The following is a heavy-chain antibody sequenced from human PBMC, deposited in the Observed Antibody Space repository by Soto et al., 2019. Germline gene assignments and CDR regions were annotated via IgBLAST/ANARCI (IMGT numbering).Heavy chain of an antibody. CDR2: ISGSGGST. CDR3: AKPPHDILTGYYRGGMDV. J-gene: IGHJ6*02. V-gene: IGHV3-23*01. D-gene: IGHD3-9*01. Sequence: PGGSLRLSCAASGFTFSSYAMSWVRQAPGKGLEWVSAISGSGGSTYYADSVEGRFTISRDNSKNTLYLQMNSLRAEDTAVYYCAKPPHDILTGYYRGGMDVWGQGTTVTVSS. CDR1: GFTFSSYA.